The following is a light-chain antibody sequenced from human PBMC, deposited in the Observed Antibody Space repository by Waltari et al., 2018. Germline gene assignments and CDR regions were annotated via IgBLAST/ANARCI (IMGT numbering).Light chain of an antibody. V-gene: IGKV3-20*01. CDR1: QSVSSSY. CDR3: QQYGSSPRA. CDR2: GAS. J-gene: IGKJ1*01. Sequence: EIVLTQSPGTLSLSQGERATLSCMASQSVSSSYLAWYQQKPGQAPRLLIYGASSRATGIPDRFSGSGSGTDFTLTISRLEPEDFAVYYCQQYGSSPRAFGQGTKVEIK.